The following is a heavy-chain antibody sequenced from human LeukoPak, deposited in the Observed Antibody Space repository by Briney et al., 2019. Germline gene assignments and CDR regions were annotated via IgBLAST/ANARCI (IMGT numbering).Heavy chain of an antibody. CDR3: GMWTRGIVATKGLLDY. J-gene: IGHJ4*02. CDR1: GYTFTSYD. Sequence: GASVKVSCKASGYTFTSYDINWVRQATGQGLEWMGWMNPNSGNTGYAQKFQGRVTMTRNTSISTAYMELSSLRSEDTAVYYCGMWTRGIVATKGLLDYWGQGTLVTVSS. V-gene: IGHV1-8*01. CDR2: MNPNSGNT. D-gene: IGHD5-12*01.